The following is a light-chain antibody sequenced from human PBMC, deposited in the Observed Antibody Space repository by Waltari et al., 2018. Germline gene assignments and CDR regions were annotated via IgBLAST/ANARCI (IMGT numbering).Light chain of an antibody. CDR2: DAS. CDR3: QLRTGWPMT. CDR1: QSVSNS. J-gene: IGKJ5*01. V-gene: IGKV3-11*01. Sequence: TQSPATLSLYPGERATLPCRASQSVSNSLAWYRQKPGQAPSLLIYDASTRAAGIPDRFSGSGSGTDFTLTIISLEPEDFAVYYCQLRTGWPMTFGQGTRLEIK.